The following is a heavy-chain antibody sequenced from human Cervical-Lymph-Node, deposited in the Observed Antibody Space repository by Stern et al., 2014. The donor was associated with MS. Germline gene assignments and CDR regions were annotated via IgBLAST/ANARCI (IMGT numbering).Heavy chain of an antibody. CDR2: IWYDVINK. D-gene: IGHD5-24*01. Sequence: QLGESGGGVVQPGRSLRLSCEASGFTFSSYVMHWVRQAPGKELEWVACIWYDVINKYYEDSVKGRFTISRDNSKNTLHLQMNSVRAEDTAVYYCARVLFEPNYRFGMDVWGQGTTVTVSS. V-gene: IGHV3-33*01. CDR1: GFTFSSYV. J-gene: IGHJ6*02. CDR3: ARVLFEPNYRFGMDV.